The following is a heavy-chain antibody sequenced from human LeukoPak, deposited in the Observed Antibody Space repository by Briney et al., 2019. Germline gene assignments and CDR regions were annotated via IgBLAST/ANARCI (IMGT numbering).Heavy chain of an antibody. CDR1: DASISSLH. V-gene: IGHV4-59*11. J-gene: IGHJ4*02. CDR2: IDGSGSP. D-gene: IGHD3-16*01. Sequence: SETLSLTCTVSDASISSLHWSWVRQPPGKGLEWIGYIDGSGSPNYNPSLKGRVTISEDTSKSQFSLRLTSVTAADTAVYYCARGGFYFLYLSQGTLVTVSS. CDR3: ARGGFYFLY.